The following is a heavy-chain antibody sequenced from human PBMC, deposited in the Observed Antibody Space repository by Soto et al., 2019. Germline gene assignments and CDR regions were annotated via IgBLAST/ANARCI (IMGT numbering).Heavy chain of an antibody. CDR3: AILLAWAAVP. Sequence: QVQLQQWGAGLLKPSETLSLTCAVYGGSFSGYYWSGIRQPPGKGLEGIGEINHSGSTNYNPSPKSRVTISVDTSKTQFSLKLSSVTAADTAVHYCAILLAWAAVPWGQGTLVTVSS. D-gene: IGHD3-3*02. J-gene: IGHJ5*02. CDR2: INHSGST. CDR1: GGSFSGYY. V-gene: IGHV4-34*01.